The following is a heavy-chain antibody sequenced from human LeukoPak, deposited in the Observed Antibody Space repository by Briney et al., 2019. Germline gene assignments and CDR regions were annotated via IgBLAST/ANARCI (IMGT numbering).Heavy chain of an antibody. CDR1: GFTFGSYA. D-gene: IGHD2-2*01. Sequence: GGSLRLSCAASGFTFGSYAMSWVRQAPGKGLEWVSAISGSGGSTYYADSVKGRFTISRDNSKNTLYLQMNSLRAEDTAVYYCAKGRYCSSTSCIPNWFDPWGQGTLVTVSS. CDR3: AKGRYCSSTSCIPNWFDP. J-gene: IGHJ5*02. CDR2: ISGSGGST. V-gene: IGHV3-23*01.